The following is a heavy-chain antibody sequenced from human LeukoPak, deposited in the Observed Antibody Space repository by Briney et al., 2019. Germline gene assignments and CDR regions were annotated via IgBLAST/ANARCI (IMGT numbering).Heavy chain of an antibody. V-gene: IGHV3-64*01. Sequence: PGGSLRLSCAASGFTFSSYAMHWVRQAPGKGLEYVSAISSNGGSTYYANSVKGRFTISRDNSKNTLYLQMGSLRAEDMAVYYCARVAQYYDSRGGFDYWGQGTLVTVSS. D-gene: IGHD3-22*01. CDR2: ISSNGGST. CDR3: ARVAQYYDSRGGFDY. CDR1: GFTFSSYA. J-gene: IGHJ4*02.